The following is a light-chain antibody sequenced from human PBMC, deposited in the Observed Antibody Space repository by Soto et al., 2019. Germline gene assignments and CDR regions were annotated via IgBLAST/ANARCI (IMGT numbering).Light chain of an antibody. CDR1: QSVRSGS. J-gene: IGKJ1*01. Sequence: EIVLTQSPGTLSLSPGDGATLSCRASQSVRSGSLAWYQQRPGQAPRPLIYAASARAAGISDRFTGSGSGTDFTLTISRLEPEDFAVYYCQQYGTSPWTFGQGTKV. CDR3: QQYGTSPWT. V-gene: IGKV3-20*01. CDR2: AAS.